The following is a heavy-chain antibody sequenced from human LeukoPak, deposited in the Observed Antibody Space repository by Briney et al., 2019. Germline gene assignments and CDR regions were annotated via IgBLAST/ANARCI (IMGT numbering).Heavy chain of an antibody. V-gene: IGHV4-4*02. CDR2: IYRSGTT. Sequence: SETLSLTCAVSGSSISSTNWWSWVRQPPGKGLEWIGEIYRSGTTNYKPSLKSRVTISLDKSRNHSSLKLTSVTAADSAVYYCARRSPYSTGWSSYFDYWGQGALVTVSS. CDR3: ARRSPYSTGWSSYFDY. D-gene: IGHD6-19*01. CDR1: GSSISSTNW. J-gene: IGHJ4*02.